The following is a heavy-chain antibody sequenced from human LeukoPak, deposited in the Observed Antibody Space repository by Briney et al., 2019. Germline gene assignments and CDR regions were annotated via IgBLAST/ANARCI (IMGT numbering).Heavy chain of an antibody. D-gene: IGHD6-19*01. CDR1: GGSISSGGYY. CDR2: IYYSGST. J-gene: IGHJ3*02. CDR3: ARTTVMAGTQCAFDI. Sequence: SETLSLTCTVSGGSISSGGYYWSWIRQHPGKGLEWIGYIYYSGSTYYNPSLKSRVTISVDTSKNQFSLKLSSVTAADTAVYYCARTTVMAGTQCAFDIWCQGTMVTVSS. V-gene: IGHV4-31*03.